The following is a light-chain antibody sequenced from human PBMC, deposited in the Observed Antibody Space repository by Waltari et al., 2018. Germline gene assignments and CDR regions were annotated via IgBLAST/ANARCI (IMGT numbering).Light chain of an antibody. CDR2: DAA. V-gene: IGKV3-11*01. CDR1: QSVGSY. J-gene: IGKJ4*01. CDR3: QQRSTWPLT. Sequence: EIVLTQSPVTLSLSPGERATLSCRASQSVGSYLAWYQPKAGQAPRLLSYDAANGATGIPARFSGSGSGTDFTLTISSLEPEDFAIYYCQQRSTWPLTFGGGSKVEI.